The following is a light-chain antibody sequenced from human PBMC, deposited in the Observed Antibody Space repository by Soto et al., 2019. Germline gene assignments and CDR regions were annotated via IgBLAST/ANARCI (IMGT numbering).Light chain of an antibody. CDR1: QDINSY. CDR2: AAS. CDR3: QQYNIYPLT. Sequence: DVPMTQSPASLSASVGDRVTITCRASQDINSYLAWYQQKPGNAPKSLSYAASSLQTEVPSRFSGSDSGTDFTLTISNLQPEDSATYYCQQYNIYPLTFGGGTKVEIK. V-gene: IGKV1D-16*01. J-gene: IGKJ4*01.